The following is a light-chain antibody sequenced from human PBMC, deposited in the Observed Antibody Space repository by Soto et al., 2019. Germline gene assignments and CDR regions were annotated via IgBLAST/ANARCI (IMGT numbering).Light chain of an antibody. J-gene: IGKJ1*01. CDR1: QSVSSSY. Sequence: IALTQSPGTLSFSPGERATLSCRASQSVSSSYLAWYQQKPGQAPRLLIYGASSRAAGIPDRFSGSGSGTDFTLTISRLEPEDFAVYYCQQYGSSRTFGQVTKVDIK. V-gene: IGKV3-20*01. CDR2: GAS. CDR3: QQYGSSRT.